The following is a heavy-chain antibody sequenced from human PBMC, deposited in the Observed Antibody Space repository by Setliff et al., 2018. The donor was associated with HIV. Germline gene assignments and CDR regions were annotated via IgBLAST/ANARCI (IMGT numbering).Heavy chain of an antibody. CDR3: TKGRLGQADY. V-gene: IGHV4-59*08. J-gene: IGHJ4*02. CDR1: GGPISPYY. D-gene: IGHD3-10*01. Sequence: SETLSLTCTVSGGPISPYYWTWIRQSPGKGLEYIGYIYYTGGTNYNPSLKSRVTISVDASKNQFSLKLSSVTAADTAVYYCTKGRLGQADYWGQGILVTVSS. CDR2: IYYTGGT.